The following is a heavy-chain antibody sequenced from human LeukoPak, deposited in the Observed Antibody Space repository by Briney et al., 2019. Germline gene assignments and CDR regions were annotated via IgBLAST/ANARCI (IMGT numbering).Heavy chain of an antibody. D-gene: IGHD3-3*01. J-gene: IGHJ4*02. CDR2: IRGSGDST. Sequence: PGGSLRLSCAASGFTFNNHAMSWVRQAPGKGLEWVSAIRGSGDSTYYAESVQGRFITSRDNSKNTLYLHMNSLRAEDTASYYCAKAPGHDFWSGYCHFDFWGQGTLVTVSS. CDR1: GFTFNNHA. V-gene: IGHV3-23*01. CDR3: AKAPGHDFWSGYCHFDF.